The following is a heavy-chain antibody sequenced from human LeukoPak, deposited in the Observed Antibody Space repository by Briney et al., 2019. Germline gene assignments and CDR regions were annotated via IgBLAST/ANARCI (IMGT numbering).Heavy chain of an antibody. V-gene: IGHV4-59*01. CDR3: ARGGYYGSGNDFRFDS. CDR1: GGSISSYY. D-gene: IGHD3-10*01. J-gene: IGHJ5*01. Sequence: SETLSLTCTVSGGSISSYYWSWIRQSPGKGLECIGYLHYTGSTNYNPSLKSRVTISVETSKNQFSLKLKSVTAADTAVYYCARGGYYGSGNDFRFDSWGQGTLVTVCS. CDR2: LHYTGST.